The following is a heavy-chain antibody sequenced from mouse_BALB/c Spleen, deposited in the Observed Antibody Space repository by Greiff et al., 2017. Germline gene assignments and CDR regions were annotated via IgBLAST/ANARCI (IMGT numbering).Heavy chain of an antibody. CDR2: ISNGGGST. Sequence: EVKLMESGGGLVQPGGSLKLSCAASGFTFSSYTMSWVRQTPEKRLEWVAYISNGGGSTYYPDTVKGRFTISRDNAKNTLYLQMSSLKSEDTAMYYCARGDYYYGSSYAMDYWGQGTSVTVSS. V-gene: IGHV5-12-2*01. CDR1: GFTFSSYT. CDR3: ARGDYYYGSSYAMDY. J-gene: IGHJ4*01. D-gene: IGHD1-1*01.